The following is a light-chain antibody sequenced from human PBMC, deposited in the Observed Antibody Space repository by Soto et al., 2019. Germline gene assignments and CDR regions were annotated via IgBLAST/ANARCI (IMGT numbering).Light chain of an antibody. CDR3: QQRSNWPRT. V-gene: IGKV3-11*01. J-gene: IGKJ1*01. Sequence: EIVLTQSPGILSLSPGERATLSSRASQSVSSYLAWYQQKPGQAPRLLIYDTSKRATGIPARFSGSGSGTDFTLTISSLEPEDFAVYYCQQRSNWPRTFGQGTKVEIK. CDR2: DTS. CDR1: QSVSSY.